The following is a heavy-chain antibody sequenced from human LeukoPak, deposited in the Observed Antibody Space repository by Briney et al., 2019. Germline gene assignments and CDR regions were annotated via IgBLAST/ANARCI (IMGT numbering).Heavy chain of an antibody. CDR1: GFTVSSNY. J-gene: IGHJ4*02. CDR3: AKDGIRYYYDSSGYYGDY. Sequence: PGGSLRLSCAASGFTVSSNYMSWVRQAPGKGLEWVAVISYEGSNEYYADSVKGRFTISRDNSKNTLYLQMTSLRAEDTAVYYCAKDGIRYYYDSSGYYGDYWGQGTLVTVSS. D-gene: IGHD3-22*01. V-gene: IGHV3-30*18. CDR2: ISYEGSNE.